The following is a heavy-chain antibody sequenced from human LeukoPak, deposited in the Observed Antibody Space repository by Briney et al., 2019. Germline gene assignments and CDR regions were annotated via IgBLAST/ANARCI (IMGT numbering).Heavy chain of an antibody. Sequence: PGGSLRLSCAASGFTFSSYGMHWVRQAPGKGLEWVAVIWYDGGNKYYADSVKGRFTISRDNSKNTLYLQMNSLRAEDTAVYYCARDPYCSSTSCYENWFDPWGQGTLVTVSS. CDR2: IWYDGGNK. CDR3: ARDPYCSSTSCYENWFDP. CDR1: GFTFSSYG. D-gene: IGHD2-2*01. J-gene: IGHJ5*02. V-gene: IGHV3-33*01.